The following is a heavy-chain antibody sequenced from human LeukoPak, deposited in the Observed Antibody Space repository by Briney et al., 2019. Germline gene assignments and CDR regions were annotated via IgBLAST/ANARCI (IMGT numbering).Heavy chain of an antibody. J-gene: IGHJ6*03. V-gene: IGHV3-33*01. CDR3: AREYSSGWFYYYYYMDV. D-gene: IGHD6-19*01. Sequence: GRSLRLSCAASGFTFSSYGMNWVRQAPGKGLEWMAVIWYDGSNKYYAASVTGRFTISIDNSKNTLYLQMNSLRAEDTAVYYCAREYSSGWFYYYYYMDVWGKGTTVTVSS. CDR1: GFTFSSYG. CDR2: IWYDGSNK.